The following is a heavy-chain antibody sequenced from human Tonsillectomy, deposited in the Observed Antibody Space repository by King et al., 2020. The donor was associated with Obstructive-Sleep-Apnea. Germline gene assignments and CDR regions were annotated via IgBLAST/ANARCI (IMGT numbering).Heavy chain of an antibody. CDR3: ARLGYSYGNYYFDY. CDR2: IYYIGST. Sequence: QLQESGPGLVKPSETLSLTCTVSGGSISRYYWSWIRQPPGKGREWIGYIYYIGSTNYNPSLKSRVTISVDTSKNQFSLKLSSVTAADTAVYYCARLGYSYGNYYFDYWGQGTLVTVSS. J-gene: IGHJ4*02. D-gene: IGHD5-18*01. CDR1: GGSISRYY. V-gene: IGHV4-59*01.